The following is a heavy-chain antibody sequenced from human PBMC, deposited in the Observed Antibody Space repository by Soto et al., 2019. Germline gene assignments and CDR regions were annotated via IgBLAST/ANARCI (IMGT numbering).Heavy chain of an antibody. J-gene: IGHJ4*02. D-gene: IGHD6-13*01. Sequence: EVQLVESGGGLVQPGGSLRLSCAASGFTFSSYWMSWVRQAPGKGLEWVANIKQDGSEKYYVDSVKGRFTISRDNAKNSLYLQMNNLRAEDTAVYYCARHPRQVTAAGSFDYWGQGTLVTVSS. CDR1: GFTFSSYW. CDR3: ARHPRQVTAAGSFDY. V-gene: IGHV3-7*01. CDR2: IKQDGSEK.